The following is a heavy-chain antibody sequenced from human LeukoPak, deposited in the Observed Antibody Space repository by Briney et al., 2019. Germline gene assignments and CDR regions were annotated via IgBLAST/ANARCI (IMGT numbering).Heavy chain of an antibody. Sequence: SETLSLTCAVYGGSFSGYYWSWIRQPPGKGLEWIGEINHSGSTNYNPSLKSRVTISVDTSKNQFSLKLSSVTAADTAVYYCVRRQLGVYYYGMDVWGQGTMVTVSS. J-gene: IGHJ6*02. D-gene: IGHD6-13*01. CDR1: GGSFSGYY. CDR3: VRRQLGVYYYGMDV. CDR2: INHSGST. V-gene: IGHV4-34*01.